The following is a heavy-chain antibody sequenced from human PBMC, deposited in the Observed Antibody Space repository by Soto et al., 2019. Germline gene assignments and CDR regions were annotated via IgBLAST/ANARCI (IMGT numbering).Heavy chain of an antibody. CDR2: VYNSGST. V-gene: IGHV4-59*01. CDR1: GGSISLNY. D-gene: IGHD1-1*01. J-gene: IGHJ4*02. CDR3: AGGRESYNWNDVGY. Sequence: PSETLSLTCTVSGGSISLNYWTWIRQPPGKGLEWIGSVYNSGSTNYNPSLKSRVTISVDTSKNQFSLRLSSVTAADTAVYYCAGGRESYNWNDVGYWGQGTLVTVSS.